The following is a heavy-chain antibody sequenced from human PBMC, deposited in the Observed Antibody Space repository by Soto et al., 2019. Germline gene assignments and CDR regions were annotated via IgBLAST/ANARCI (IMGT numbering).Heavy chain of an antibody. J-gene: IGHJ4*02. Sequence: ETLSLTCAVYGGSFSGYYWSWIRQPPGKGLEWIGEINHSGSTNYNPSLKSRVTISVDTSKNQFSLKLSSVTAADTAVYYCANSGAPYDFWSGYPIDYWGKGTLGTVSS. V-gene: IGHV4-34*01. D-gene: IGHD3-3*01. CDR3: ANSGAPYDFWSGYPIDY. CDR2: INHSGST. CDR1: GGSFSGYY.